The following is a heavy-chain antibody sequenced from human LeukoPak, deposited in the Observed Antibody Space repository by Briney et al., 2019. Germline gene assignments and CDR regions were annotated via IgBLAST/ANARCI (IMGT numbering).Heavy chain of an antibody. D-gene: IGHD4-23*01. Sequence: GGSLSLSCAASGFTFSNYGIHGVRRAPGRGLECVVDFSYDGSNKYYADSVKGRYTISRDNSQNTVYLQMNSLRAEDTAVYYCAKPRDGGNWEACDIRGQGTMVSVSS. CDR3: AKPRDGGNWEACDI. J-gene: IGHJ3*02. CDR1: GFTFSNYG. V-gene: IGHV3-30*18. CDR2: FSYDGSNK.